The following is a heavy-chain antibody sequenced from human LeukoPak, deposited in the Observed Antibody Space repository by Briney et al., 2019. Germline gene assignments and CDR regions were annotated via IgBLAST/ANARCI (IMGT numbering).Heavy chain of an antibody. D-gene: IGHD5-18*01. CDR2: ISSSGSAI. CDR1: GFTFSSYW. CDR3: ARDPRGITALVDYFDY. V-gene: IGHV3-11*01. Sequence: GGSLRLSCAASGFTFSSYWMSWIRQAPGKGLEWVSYISSSGSAIYYADSVKGRFTISRDNAKNSLYLQMSSLRVEDTAVYYCARDPRGITALVDYFDYWGQGTLVTVSS. J-gene: IGHJ4*02.